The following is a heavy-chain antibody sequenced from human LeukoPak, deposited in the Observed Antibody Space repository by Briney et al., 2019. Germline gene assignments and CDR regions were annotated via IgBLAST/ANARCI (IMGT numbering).Heavy chain of an antibody. V-gene: IGHV3-23*01. J-gene: IGHJ6*03. Sequence: PGGSLRLSCAASGFTFSSYGMSWVRQAPGKGLEWVSAISGSGGSTYYADSVKGRFTISRDNSKNTLYLQMNSLRAEDTAVYYCAKDGGSSGWSPRLAYYYMDVWGKGTTVTISS. D-gene: IGHD6-19*01. CDR2: ISGSGGST. CDR3: AKDGGSSGWSPRLAYYYMDV. CDR1: GFTFSSYG.